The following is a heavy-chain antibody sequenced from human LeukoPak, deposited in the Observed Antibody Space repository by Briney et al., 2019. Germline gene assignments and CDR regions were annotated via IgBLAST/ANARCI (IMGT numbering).Heavy chain of an antibody. Sequence: ASVKVSCKASGYSFTGYGINWVRQAPGQGLEWMGWISAYNGNTNYAQKVQGRVTMTTDTSTSTAYMELRSLRSDDAAVYYCARVTEIVATSHYYGMDVWGKGTTVTVSS. V-gene: IGHV1-18*04. D-gene: IGHD5-12*01. J-gene: IGHJ6*04. CDR1: GYSFTGYG. CDR3: ARVTEIVATSHYYGMDV. CDR2: ISAYNGNT.